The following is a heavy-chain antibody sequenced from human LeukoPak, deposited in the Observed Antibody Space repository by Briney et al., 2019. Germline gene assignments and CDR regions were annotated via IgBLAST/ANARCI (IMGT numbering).Heavy chain of an antibody. Sequence: PGGSLRLSCAASGFTFSSYSMNWVRQAPGKGLEWVSYISSSSSTIYYADSVKGRFTISRDNAKNSLYLQMNSLRAEDTAVYYCARDKDVDTAMVPFDPWGQGTLVTVSS. D-gene: IGHD5-18*01. V-gene: IGHV3-48*01. CDR3: ARDKDVDTAMVPFDP. CDR2: ISSSSSTI. J-gene: IGHJ5*02. CDR1: GFTFSSYS.